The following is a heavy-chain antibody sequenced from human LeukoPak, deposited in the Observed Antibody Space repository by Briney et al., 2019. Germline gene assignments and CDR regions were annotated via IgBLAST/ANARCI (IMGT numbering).Heavy chain of an antibody. CDR1: GGSISSSAFY. CDR2: INYSGSS. Sequence: SETLSLTCTVSGGSISSSAFYWGWIRQHPGKGLEWIGYINYSGSSDYYPSLKSRVIMSVDTSKNHFSLTLSSVTAADTAVYYCARDLAGHDAFDIWGQGTMVTVSS. J-gene: IGHJ3*02. D-gene: IGHD3-10*01. CDR3: ARDLAGHDAFDI. V-gene: IGHV4-31*03.